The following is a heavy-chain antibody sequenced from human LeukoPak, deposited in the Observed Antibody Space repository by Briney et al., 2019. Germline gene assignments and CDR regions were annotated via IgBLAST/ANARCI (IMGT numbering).Heavy chain of an antibody. Sequence: GGSLRLSCAASGFTFSSYAMHWVRQAPGKGLEWVATTSFDVSNKYYADSVKGRFTISRDNSKNTLYLQMDSLRTEDTAVYSCARGYCTSTSCYNDYWGQGTLVTVSS. V-gene: IGHV3-30*04. D-gene: IGHD2-2*02. J-gene: IGHJ4*02. CDR2: TSFDVSNK. CDR3: ARGYCTSTSCYNDY. CDR1: GFTFSSYA.